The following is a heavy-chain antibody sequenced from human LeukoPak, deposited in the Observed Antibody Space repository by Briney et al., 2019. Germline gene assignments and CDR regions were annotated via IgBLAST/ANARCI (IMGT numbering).Heavy chain of an antibody. J-gene: IGHJ6*03. D-gene: IGHD6-13*01. V-gene: IGHV4-4*07. CDR3: ARDLRGSSSWYSSYYYYMDV. CDR1: GGSISSYY. Sequence: PSETLSLTCTVSGGSISSYYWSWIRQPAGKGLEWIGRIYTSGSTNYNPSHKSRVTMSVDTSKNQFSLKLSSVTAADTAVYYCARDLRGSSSWYSSYYYYMDVWGKGTTVTVSS. CDR2: IYTSGST.